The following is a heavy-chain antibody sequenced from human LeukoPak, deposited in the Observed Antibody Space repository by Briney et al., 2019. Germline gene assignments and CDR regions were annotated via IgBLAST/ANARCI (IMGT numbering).Heavy chain of an antibody. CDR1: GGSITNYY. J-gene: IGHJ4*02. Sequence: SETLSPTCTVSGGSITNYYWNYIRQPAGKGLEWIGRIYTSGNTNYNPSLKSRVTMSVDTSKNQFSLKLSSVTAADTAVYYCARERWSSSSGGFDYWGKGTLVTVSS. V-gene: IGHV4-4*07. D-gene: IGHD6-6*01. CDR2: IYTSGNT. CDR3: ARERWSSSSGGFDY.